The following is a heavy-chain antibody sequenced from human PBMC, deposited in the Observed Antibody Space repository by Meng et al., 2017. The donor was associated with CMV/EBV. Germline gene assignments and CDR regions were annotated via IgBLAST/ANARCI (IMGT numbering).Heavy chain of an antibody. CDR1: GYTFTSYG. V-gene: IGHV1-18*01. CDR3: ARDRTYYDFWSGYPLGY. D-gene: IGHD3-3*01. Sequence: ASVKVSCKASGYTFTSYGISWVRQAPGQGLEWMGWISVYNGNTNYAQKLQGRVTMTTDTSTSTAYMELRSLRSDDTAVYYCARDRTYYDFWSGYPLGYWGQGTLVTVSS. J-gene: IGHJ4*02. CDR2: ISVYNGNT.